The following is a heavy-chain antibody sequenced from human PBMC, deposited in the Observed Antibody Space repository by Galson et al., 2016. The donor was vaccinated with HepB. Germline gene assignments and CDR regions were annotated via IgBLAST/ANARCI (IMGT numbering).Heavy chain of an antibody. CDR1: GFTLSSYA. CDR2: ISGTGGTT. CDR3: ARDGYNYVPLDS. V-gene: IGHV3-23*01. J-gene: IGHJ4*02. D-gene: IGHD5-24*01. Sequence: SLRLSCAASGFTLSSYAMSWVRQAPGKGLQWVTSISGTGGTTYYADSVKGRFTISRDNSKSTMYLRMNGLRAEDTALYYCARDGYNYVPLDSWGQGALVIVSS.